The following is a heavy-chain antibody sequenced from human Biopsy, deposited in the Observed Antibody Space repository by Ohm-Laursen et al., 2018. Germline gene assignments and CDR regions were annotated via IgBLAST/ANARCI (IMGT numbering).Heavy chain of an antibody. Sequence: SVTASRKASAYTITTYYIHWVRQAPGHGLEWMGIINPGGNSTAYTQNFQGRVTMTWDTSTTTVYMELSSLRSEDTAVYYCALASFVYWGQGTLVTVPS. CDR3: ALASFVY. CDR2: INPGGNST. J-gene: IGHJ4*02. CDR1: AYTITTYY. V-gene: IGHV1-46*01.